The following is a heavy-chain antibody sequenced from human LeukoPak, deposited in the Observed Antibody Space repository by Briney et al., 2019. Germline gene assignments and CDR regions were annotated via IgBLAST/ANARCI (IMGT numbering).Heavy chain of an antibody. CDR2: IRSDGINK. D-gene: IGHD1-1*01. CDR3: ARDHRYGGLFDY. V-gene: IGHV3-30*02. CDR1: GFTFSNYG. Sequence: TGGSLRLSCAASGFTFSNYGMHWVRQAPGKGLEWVAFIRSDGINKYHADSVKGRFTISRDNAENSLYLQMNSLRAEDTAVYYCARDHRYGGLFDYWGQGTLVTVSS. J-gene: IGHJ4*02.